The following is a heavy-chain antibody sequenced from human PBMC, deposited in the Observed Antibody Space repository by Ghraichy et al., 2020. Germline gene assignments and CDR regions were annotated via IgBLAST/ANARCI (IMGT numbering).Heavy chain of an antibody. CDR3: ARRPAQEYCSGGSCYRTGDY. J-gene: IGHJ4*02. D-gene: IGHD2-15*01. Sequence: ASLNISCTVSGGSISSSSYYWGWIRQPPGKGLEWIGSIYYSGSTYYNPYLKSRVTISVDTSKNQFSLKLTSVTAADTAVYYCARRPAQEYCSGGSCYRTGDYWGQGTLVTVSS. CDR2: IYYSGST. CDR1: GGSISSSSYY. V-gene: IGHV4-39*01.